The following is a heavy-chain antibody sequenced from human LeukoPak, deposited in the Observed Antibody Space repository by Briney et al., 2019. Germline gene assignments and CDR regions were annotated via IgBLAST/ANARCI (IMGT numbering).Heavy chain of an antibody. V-gene: IGHV4-39*05. D-gene: IGHD4-17*01. Sequence: PSETPSLTCTVSGGSISSTTYYWGWIRQPPGKGLEWIGSMHYSGSTYYNPSLNSRVTISLDTSKNLFSLRLSSVTAADTAVYYCTGDYGDYVIGHWGQGTLVTVSS. CDR2: MHYSGST. CDR3: TGDYGDYVIGH. J-gene: IGHJ4*02. CDR1: GGSISSTTYY.